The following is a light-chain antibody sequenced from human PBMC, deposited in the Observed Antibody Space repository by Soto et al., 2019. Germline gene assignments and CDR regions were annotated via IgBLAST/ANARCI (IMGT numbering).Light chain of an antibody. J-gene: IGLJ1*01. CDR2: DVS. CDR1: SSDVGGHNY. Sequence: QSALTQPASVSGSPGQSITISCTGTSSDVGGHNYVSWYQQHPGKAPKLMIYDVSNRPSGVSNRFSGSKSANTASLTISGLHADDEADYYCSSYTSSSNPYVFGTGTKVTVL. V-gene: IGLV2-14*01. CDR3: SSYTSSSNPYV.